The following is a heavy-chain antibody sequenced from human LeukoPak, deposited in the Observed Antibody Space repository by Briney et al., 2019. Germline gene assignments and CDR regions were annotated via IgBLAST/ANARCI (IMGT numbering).Heavy chain of an antibody. D-gene: IGHD3-22*01. CDR3: ARESSQYYYDSSGIDY. CDR1: GYTFTSYG. V-gene: IGHV1-18*01. J-gene: IGHJ4*02. CDR2: ISAYNGNT. Sequence: ASVKVSCKASGYTFTSYGISWVRQAPGQGLEWMGWISAYNGNTNYAQKLQGRVTMTTDTSTSTAYMEMRSLRSDATAVYYCARESSQYYYDSSGIDYWGQGTLVTVSS.